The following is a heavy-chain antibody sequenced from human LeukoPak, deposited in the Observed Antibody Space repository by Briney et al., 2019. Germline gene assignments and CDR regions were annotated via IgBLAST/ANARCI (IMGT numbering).Heavy chain of an antibody. J-gene: IGHJ4*02. CDR2: INTDGSTT. V-gene: IGHV3-74*01. D-gene: IGHD3-16*02. CDR3: VRSRGGSYHY. CDR1: GLTFSNDW. Sequence: GGSLRLSCAASGLTFSNDWMHWVRQAPGKGLVWVSRINTDGSTTTYADSVKGRFTISRDNAKSTLYLQMNSLRVEDTAVYYCVRSRGGSYHYWGQGTLVTVSS.